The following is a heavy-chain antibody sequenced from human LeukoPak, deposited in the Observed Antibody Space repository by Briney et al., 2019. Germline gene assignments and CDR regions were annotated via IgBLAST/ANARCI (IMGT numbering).Heavy chain of an antibody. J-gene: IGHJ4*02. D-gene: IGHD6-25*01. V-gene: IGHV3-9*01. CDR3: AQGRGIAANFDY. CDR1: GFTFDDYA. CDR2: ISWNSGSI. Sequence: GGSLRLSCAASGFTFDDYAMHWVRQAPGKGLEWVSGISWNSGSIGYADSVKGRFTISRDNAKNSLYLQMNSLRAEDTALYYCAQGRGIAANFDYWGQGTLVTVSS.